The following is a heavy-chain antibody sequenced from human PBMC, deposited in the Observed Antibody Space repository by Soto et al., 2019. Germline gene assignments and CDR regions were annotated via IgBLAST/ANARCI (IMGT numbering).Heavy chain of an antibody. CDR3: ARRVTMVRGVTYYYYYGMDV. V-gene: IGHV4-39*01. J-gene: IGHJ6*02. Sequence: PSETLSLTCTVSGGSISSSSYYWGWIRQPPGKGLEWIGSIYYSGSTYYNPSLKSRVTISVGTSKNQFSLKLSSVTAADTAVYYCARRVTMVRGVTYYYYYGMDVWGQGTTVTVSS. D-gene: IGHD3-10*01. CDR1: GGSISSSSYY. CDR2: IYYSGST.